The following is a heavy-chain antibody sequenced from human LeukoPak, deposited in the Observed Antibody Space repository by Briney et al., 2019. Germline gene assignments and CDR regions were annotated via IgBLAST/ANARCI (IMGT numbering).Heavy chain of an antibody. CDR2: INHSGST. CDR3: ARLSHDYGDYGDAFDI. J-gene: IGHJ3*02. D-gene: IGHD4-17*01. V-gene: IGHV4-34*01. CDR1: GGSFSGYY. Sequence: SETLSLTCAVYGGSFSGYYWSWIRQPPGKGLEWIGEINHSGSTNYNPSLKSRVTISVDTSKNQFSLKLSSVTAADTAVYYCARLSHDYGDYGDAFDIWGQGTMVTVSS.